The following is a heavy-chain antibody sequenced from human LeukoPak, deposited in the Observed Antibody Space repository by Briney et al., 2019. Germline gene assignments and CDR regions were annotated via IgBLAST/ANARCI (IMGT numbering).Heavy chain of an antibody. J-gene: IGHJ4*02. Sequence: ASVKVSCKASGYTFTSHAMHWVRQAPGQRLEWMGWMNADNGGTIYSQKFQGRVTITRDTSASTAYVELSSLTSEDTAVYYCAREHKYSSSWYPAYWGQGTLVTVSS. CDR1: GYTFTSHA. D-gene: IGHD6-13*01. CDR2: MNADNGGT. V-gene: IGHV1-3*01. CDR3: AREHKYSSSWYPAY.